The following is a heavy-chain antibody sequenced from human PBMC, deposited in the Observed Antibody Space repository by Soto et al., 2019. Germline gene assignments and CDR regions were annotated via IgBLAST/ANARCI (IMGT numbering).Heavy chain of an antibody. J-gene: IGHJ5*01. D-gene: IGHD5-18*01. CDR1: GGSISSGYYY. CDR2: IYYSGST. V-gene: IGHV4-61*01. CDR3: ARGGVGYSYGYDS. Sequence: SETLSLTCSVSGGSISSGYYYWSWIRQPPGKGLEWIGSIYYSGSTNYNPSLKSRVTISVDTSKNQFSLKLTSVTAADTAVYYCARGGVGYSYGYDSWGQGTLVTVSS.